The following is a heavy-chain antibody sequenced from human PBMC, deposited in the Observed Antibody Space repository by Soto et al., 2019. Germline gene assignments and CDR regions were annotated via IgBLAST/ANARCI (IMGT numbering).Heavy chain of an antibody. J-gene: IGHJ3*02. V-gene: IGHV1-2*02. CDR2: INPATGAA. CDR1: GYPVTAYY. CDR3: ARGGGVGVAGSAAFDM. Sequence: QLHLVQSGAVVKKPGASVTVSCSASGYPVTAYYMHWVRQAPGRGLEWMGGINPATGAAKYTQTFRGRVTQTRDTATSTVFMGLSGLTSEDTAVFYCARGGGVGVAGSAAFDMWGQGTLVTVSS. D-gene: IGHD3-3*01.